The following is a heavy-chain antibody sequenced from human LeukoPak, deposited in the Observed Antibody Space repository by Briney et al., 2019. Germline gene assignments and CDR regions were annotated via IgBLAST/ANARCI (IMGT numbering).Heavy chain of an antibody. D-gene: IGHD3-22*01. CDR2: IYYSGST. J-gene: IGHJ4*02. CDR1: GGSISSGSYY. CDR3: ARAVLDDSSGYYYGLESYYFDY. V-gene: IGHV4-61*01. Sequence: SETLSLTCAVSGGSISSGSYYWSWIRQPPGKGLEWIGYIYYSGSTNYNPSLKSRVTISVDTSKNQFSLKLSSVTAADTAVYYCARAVLDDSSGYYYGLESYYFDYWGQGTLVTVSS.